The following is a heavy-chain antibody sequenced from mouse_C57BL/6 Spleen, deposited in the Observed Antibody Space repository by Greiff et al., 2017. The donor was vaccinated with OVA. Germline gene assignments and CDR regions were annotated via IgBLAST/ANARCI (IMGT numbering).Heavy chain of an antibody. D-gene: IGHD2-12*01. CDR2: IDPSDSET. CDR1: GYTFTSYW. J-gene: IGHJ4*01. Sequence: QVQLKQPGAELVRPGSSVKLSCKASGYTFTSYWMHWVKQRPIQGLEWIGNIDPSDSETHYNQKFKDKATLTVDKSSSTAYMQLSSLTSEDSAVYYGARDYSNDGGYAMDYWGQGTSVTVSS. CDR3: ARDYSNDGGYAMDY. V-gene: IGHV1-52*01.